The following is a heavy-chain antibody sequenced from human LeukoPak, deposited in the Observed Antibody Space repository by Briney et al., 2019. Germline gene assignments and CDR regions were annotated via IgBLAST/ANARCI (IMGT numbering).Heavy chain of an antibody. J-gene: IGHJ4*02. CDR3: AKDSAHSITMIVVFTPYYFDY. D-gene: IGHD3-22*01. CDR2: ISGSGGST. V-gene: IGHV3-23*01. Sequence: ETLSLTCTVSGGSISSNSYYWGWIRQPPGKGLEWVSAISGSGGSTYYADSVKGRFTISRDNSKNTLYLQMNSLRAEDTAVYYCAKDSAHSITMIVVFTPYYFDYWGQGTLVTVSS. CDR1: GGSISSNSYY.